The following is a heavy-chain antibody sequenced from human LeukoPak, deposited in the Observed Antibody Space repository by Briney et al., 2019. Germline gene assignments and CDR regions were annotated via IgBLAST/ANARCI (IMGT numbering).Heavy chain of an antibody. CDR1: GYSISSGYY. J-gene: IGHJ4*02. D-gene: IGHD3-9*01. CDR2: IYHSGST. Sequence: SETLSLTCTVSGYSISSGYYWGWIRQPPGKGLEWIGSIYHSGSTYYNPSLKSRVTISVDTSKNQFSLKLSSVTAADTAVYYCARELRYFDWLFTSKPSGGLDYWGQGTLVTVSS. CDR3: ARELRYFDWLFTSKPSGGLDY. V-gene: IGHV4-38-2*02.